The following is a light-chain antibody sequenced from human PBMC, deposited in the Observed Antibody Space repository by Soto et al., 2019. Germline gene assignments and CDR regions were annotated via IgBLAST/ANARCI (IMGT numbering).Light chain of an antibody. CDR3: QQSYTTPWT. J-gene: IGKJ1*01. V-gene: IGKV1-39*01. Sequence: DIQMTQSPSSLSESVGDRVTITCRASQPVINYLNWYQQKSGRAPNLLIYGTSKLHSGVPSRFSGSGSATDFSLTISSLHPEDFATYICQQSYTTPWTFGRGTKVE. CDR2: GTS. CDR1: QPVINY.